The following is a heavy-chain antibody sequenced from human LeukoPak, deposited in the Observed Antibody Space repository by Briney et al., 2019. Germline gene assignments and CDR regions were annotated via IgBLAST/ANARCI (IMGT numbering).Heavy chain of an antibody. Sequence: QSGGSLRLSCVGSGFMFSRYSMGWVRQAPGKGLEFVAHLKESGIEKEYVDSVKGRFTISRDNAENLLYLQMNSLRAEDTSLYFCARCRGGQSEFDYWGQGTQVTVSS. CDR2: LKESGIEK. J-gene: IGHJ4*02. D-gene: IGHD3-16*01. CDR3: ARCRGGQSEFDY. V-gene: IGHV3-7*01. CDR1: GFMFSRYS.